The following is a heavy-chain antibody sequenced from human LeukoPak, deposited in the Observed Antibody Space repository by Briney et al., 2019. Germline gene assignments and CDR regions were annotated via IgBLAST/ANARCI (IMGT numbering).Heavy chain of an antibody. CDR3: ATGGYKSRNDAFDI. Sequence: ASVKVTCKVSGYTLTELSMHWVRQAPGKGLEWMGGFDPEDGETIYAQKFQGRVTMTEDTSTDTAYMELSSLRSEDTAVYYCATGGYKSRNDAFDIWGQGTMVTVSS. V-gene: IGHV1-24*01. CDR1: GYTLTELS. J-gene: IGHJ3*02. CDR2: FDPEDGET. D-gene: IGHD5-24*01.